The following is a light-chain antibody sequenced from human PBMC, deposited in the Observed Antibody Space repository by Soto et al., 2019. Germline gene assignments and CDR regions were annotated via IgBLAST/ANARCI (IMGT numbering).Light chain of an antibody. CDR1: SSNIGAGYD. CDR3: QSYASSLSGAYV. CDR2: GNN. V-gene: IGLV1-40*01. Sequence: QSVLTQPPSVSGAPGQRVTISCTGSSSNIGAGYDVHWYQRLPGTAPKVLIYGNNNRPSGVPDRFSGSKSGTSASLAIMGLQAEDEAYYYCQSYASSLSGAYVSGTGTKLTVL. J-gene: IGLJ1*01.